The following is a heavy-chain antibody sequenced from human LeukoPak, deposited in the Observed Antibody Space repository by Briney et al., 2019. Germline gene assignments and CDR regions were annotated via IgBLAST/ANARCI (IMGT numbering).Heavy chain of an antibody. Sequence: SETLSLTCTVSGGSISSYYWSWIRQPPGKGLEWIGYIYYGGSTNYNPSLKSRVTTSVDTSKNQFSLKLSSVTAADTAVYYCARDAFPSYDFWSGYGHWGQGTLVTVSS. CDR2: IYYGGST. J-gene: IGHJ4*02. D-gene: IGHD3-3*01. CDR3: ARDAFPSYDFWSGYGH. CDR1: GGSISSYY. V-gene: IGHV4-59*12.